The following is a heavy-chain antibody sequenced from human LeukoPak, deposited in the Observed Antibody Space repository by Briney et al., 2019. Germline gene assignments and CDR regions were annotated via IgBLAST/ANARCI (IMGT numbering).Heavy chain of an antibody. CDR2: INSDGSST. CDR1: GFTFSSYW. D-gene: IGHD2-15*01. V-gene: IGHV3-74*01. J-gene: IGHJ4*02. Sequence: PGGSLRLSCAASGFTFSSYWMHWVRQAPGKGLVWVSRINSDGSSTSYADSVKGRFTISRDNAKNTLYLQMNSLRAEDTAVYYCARGGGSGYYFDYWGQGTLVTASS. CDR3: ARGGGSGYYFDY.